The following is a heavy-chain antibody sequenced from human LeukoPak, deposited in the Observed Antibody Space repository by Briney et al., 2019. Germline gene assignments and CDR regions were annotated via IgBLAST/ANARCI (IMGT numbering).Heavy chain of an antibody. D-gene: IGHD2-2*01. V-gene: IGHV4-39*07. J-gene: IGHJ2*01. CDR1: GGSISTSNYY. CDR3: ARGRYSSTSCLYWYFDL. CDR2: IFYSGST. Sequence: SETLSLTCTVSGGSISTSNYYWGWIRQPPGKGLEWIGNIFYSGSTYYSPSLRSRVTISLDTSRNQFSLKLNSVTAADTAVYYCARGRYSSTSCLYWYFDLWGRGTLVTVSS.